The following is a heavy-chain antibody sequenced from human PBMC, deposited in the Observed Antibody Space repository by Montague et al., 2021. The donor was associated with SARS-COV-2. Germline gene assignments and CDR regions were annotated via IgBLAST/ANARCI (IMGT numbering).Heavy chain of an antibody. V-gene: IGHV4-59*01. CDR2: IYYSGST. Sequence: SETLSLTCTVSGGSISSYYWCWIRQPPGKGLEWIGYIYYSGSTNYNPSLKSRVTISVDPSKNQFALKLSSVTAADTAVYYCARGSGWMGNAFDIWGQGTMVTVSS. CDR1: GGSISSYY. J-gene: IGHJ3*02. CDR3: ARGSGWMGNAFDI. D-gene: IGHD6-19*01.